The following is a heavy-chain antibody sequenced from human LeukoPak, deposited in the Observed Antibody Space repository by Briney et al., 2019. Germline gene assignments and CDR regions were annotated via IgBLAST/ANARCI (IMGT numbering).Heavy chain of an antibody. Sequence: PGGSLRLSCAASGFTVSSNYINWVRQAPGKGLEWVSLIYSGGTTYYADSVKGRFTISRDNSKNTVHLQMNSLRAEDTAIYYCAKNGDRGAYCSGGTCYPYYYYYMDVWGKGTTVTISS. V-gene: IGHV3-53*01. CDR2: IYSGGTT. D-gene: IGHD2-15*01. CDR1: GFTVSSNY. J-gene: IGHJ6*03. CDR3: AKNGDRGAYCSGGTCYPYYYYYMDV.